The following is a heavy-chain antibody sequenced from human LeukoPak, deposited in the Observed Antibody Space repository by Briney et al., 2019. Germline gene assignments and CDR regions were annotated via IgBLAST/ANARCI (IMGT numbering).Heavy chain of an antibody. Sequence: GRSLRLSCEPSGFPFSSYWMLRVRQPPGKGVVWVSRISGDGTIKTYADFVRGRFTISRDNTKNILYLQMNSLRVEDTAIYFCSRSQFDYWGQGVLVTVSS. V-gene: IGHV3-74*03. CDR1: GFPFSSYW. CDR3: SRSQFDY. CDR2: ISGDGTIK. J-gene: IGHJ4*02.